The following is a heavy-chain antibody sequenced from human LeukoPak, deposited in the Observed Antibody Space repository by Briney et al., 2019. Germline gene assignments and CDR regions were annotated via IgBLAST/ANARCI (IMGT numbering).Heavy chain of an antibody. D-gene: IGHD2-15*01. CDR2: IYTSGST. V-gene: IGHV4-61*02. Sequence: SETLSLTCTVSGGSISSGSYYWRWIRQPAGKGLEWIARIYTSGSTNYNPSLKSRVTISVDTSKDQFSLKLSSVTAADTAVYYCARSRGRDFDYWGQGTLVTVSS. CDR1: GGSISSGSYY. J-gene: IGHJ4*02. CDR3: ARSRGRDFDY.